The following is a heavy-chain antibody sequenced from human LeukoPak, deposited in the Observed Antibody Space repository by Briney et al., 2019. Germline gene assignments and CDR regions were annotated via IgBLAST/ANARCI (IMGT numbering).Heavy chain of an antibody. D-gene: IGHD3-10*01. Sequence: GGSLRLSCAASGFTFSSYWMHWVRQAPGKGVVWVSRINSDGSSTSYADSVKGRFTISRDNAKNTLYLQMNSLRAEDTAVYYCARDAVLYGFYYYYYYMDVWGKGTTVTISS. CDR3: ARDAVLYGFYYYYYYMDV. CDR1: GFTFSSYW. V-gene: IGHV3-74*01. CDR2: INSDGSST. J-gene: IGHJ6*03.